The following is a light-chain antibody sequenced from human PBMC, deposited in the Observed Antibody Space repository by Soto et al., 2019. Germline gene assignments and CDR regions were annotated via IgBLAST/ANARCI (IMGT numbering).Light chain of an antibody. J-gene: IGKJ4*01. V-gene: IGKV2-30*01. CDR3: MQALQAPLT. Sequence: DMVMNQYRLSLAVTXXQPAXISCMCSPSLVYTDGNTYLNWFQQRPGQSPRXXIYLVSSRESGVPDRFSGSGAGTDFTLKISRVEAEDVGVYYCMQALQAPLTFGGGTKVDIK. CDR1: PSLVYTDGNTY. CDR2: LVS.